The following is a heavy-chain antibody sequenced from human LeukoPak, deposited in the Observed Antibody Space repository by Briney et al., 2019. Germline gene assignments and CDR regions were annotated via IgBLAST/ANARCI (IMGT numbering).Heavy chain of an antibody. CDR3: ARDLLVDTAMVTH. D-gene: IGHD5-18*01. CDR2: IYYSGST. V-gene: IGHV4-59*12. CDR1: GGSISSYY. Sequence: SETLSLTCTVSGGSISSYYWSWIRQPPGKGRKWIANIYYSGSTSYNPSLKSRVTISVDTSKNQFSLKLSSVTAADTAVYYCARDLLVDTAMVTHWGQGTLVTVSS. J-gene: IGHJ4*02.